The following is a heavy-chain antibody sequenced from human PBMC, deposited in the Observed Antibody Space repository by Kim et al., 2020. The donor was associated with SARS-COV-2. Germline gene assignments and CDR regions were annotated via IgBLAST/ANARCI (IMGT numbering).Heavy chain of an antibody. CDR1: GFTFSSYG. J-gene: IGHJ4*02. Sequence: GGSLRLSCAASGFTFSSYGMHWVRQAPGKGLEWVAVISYDGSNKYYADSVKGRFTISRDNSKNTLYLQMNSLRAEDTAVYYCAKEPSGAAAGFDYWGQGTLVTVSS. V-gene: IGHV3-30*18. CDR3: AKEPSGAAAGFDY. D-gene: IGHD6-13*01. CDR2: ISYDGSNK.